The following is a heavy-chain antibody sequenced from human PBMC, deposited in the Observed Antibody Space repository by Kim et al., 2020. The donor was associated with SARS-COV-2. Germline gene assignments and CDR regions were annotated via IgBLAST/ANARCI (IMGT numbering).Heavy chain of an antibody. D-gene: IGHD5-12*01. CDR1: GYTFTSYG. J-gene: IGHJ3*02. CDR3: ARDLKVLIKWLRFSDPLVCAFDI. Sequence: ASVKVSCKASGYTFTSYGISWVRQAPGQGLEWMGWISAYNGNTNYAQKLQGRVTMTTDTSTSTAYMELRSLRSDDTAVYYCARDLKVLIKWLRFSDPLVCAFDIWGQGTMVTVSS. V-gene: IGHV1-18*01. CDR2: ISAYNGNT.